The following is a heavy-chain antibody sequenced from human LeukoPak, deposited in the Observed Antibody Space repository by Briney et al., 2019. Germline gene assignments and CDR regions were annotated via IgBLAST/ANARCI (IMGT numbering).Heavy chain of an antibody. D-gene: IGHD3-16*01. J-gene: IGHJ6*02. CDR2: IYYSGTT. CDR3: ARVAAGGYYYYGMDV. Sequence: SETLSLTCTVSGGSISSSSYYWGWIRQPPGKGLEWIGSIYYSGTTFYNPSLKSRVTISVDTSRNQFSLKLSSVTAADTAVYYCARVAAGGYYYYGMDVWGQGTTVTVSS. CDR1: GGSISSSSYY. V-gene: IGHV4-39*01.